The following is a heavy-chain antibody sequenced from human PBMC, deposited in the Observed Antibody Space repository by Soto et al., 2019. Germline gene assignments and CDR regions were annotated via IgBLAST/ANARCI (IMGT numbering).Heavy chain of an antibody. Sequence: SVKVPCKASGFTFTSSAVQWVRQARGQRLEWIGWIVVGSGNTNYAQKFQERVTITRDMSTSTAYMELSSLRSEDTAVYYCAAVHRPAYYDFWSGENYYGMDVWGQGTTVTVSS. V-gene: IGHV1-58*01. D-gene: IGHD3-3*01. CDR2: IVVGSGNT. CDR3: AAVHRPAYYDFWSGENYYGMDV. J-gene: IGHJ6*02. CDR1: GFTFTSSA.